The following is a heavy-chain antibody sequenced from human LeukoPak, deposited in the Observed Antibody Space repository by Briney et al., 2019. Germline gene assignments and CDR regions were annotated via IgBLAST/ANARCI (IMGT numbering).Heavy chain of an antibody. CDR1: GFTFSSYE. D-gene: IGHD2-15*01. V-gene: IGHV3-30*04. Sequence: GGSLRLSCAASGFTFSSYEMHWVRQAPGKGLEWVTLISYDGTNKYYADSVKGRFTVSRDNSNNTVFLQMHSLSAEGTAVYYCARVSGCSGGICTSLKYWGQGTLVTVSS. CDR2: ISYDGTNK. J-gene: IGHJ4*02. CDR3: ARVSGCSGGICTSLKY.